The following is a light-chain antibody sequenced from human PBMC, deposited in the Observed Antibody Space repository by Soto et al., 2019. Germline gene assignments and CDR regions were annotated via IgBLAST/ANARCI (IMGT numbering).Light chain of an antibody. Sequence: EIVMTQPPATLSVSPGERATLSCRASQSVSSNLAWYQQKPGQAPRLLIYGASTRATGIPARFSGSGSGTEFTLTISSLQSEDFAVYYCQQYNNLPLTFGGGTKVDIK. V-gene: IGKV3-15*01. CDR3: QQYNNLPLT. J-gene: IGKJ4*01. CDR1: QSVSSN. CDR2: GAS.